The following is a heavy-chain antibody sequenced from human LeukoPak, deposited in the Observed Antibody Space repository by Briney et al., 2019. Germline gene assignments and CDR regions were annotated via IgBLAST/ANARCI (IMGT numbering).Heavy chain of an antibody. J-gene: IGHJ3*02. CDR3: ASVRPRYSYGWDDAFDI. D-gene: IGHD5-18*01. CDR1: GGTFSSYA. Sequence: SVKVSCKASGGTFSSYAISWVRQAPGQGLEWMGRIIPIFGTANYAQKFQGRVTITTDESTSTAYIELSSLRSEDTAVYYCASVRPRYSYGWDDAFDIWGQGTMVTVSS. CDR2: IIPIFGTA. V-gene: IGHV1-69*05.